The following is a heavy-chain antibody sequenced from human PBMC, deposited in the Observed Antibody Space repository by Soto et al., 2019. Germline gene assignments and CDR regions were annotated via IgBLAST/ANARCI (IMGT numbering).Heavy chain of an antibody. V-gene: IGHV5-10-1*01. CDR3: ARHQTYDSSGYYSY. D-gene: IGHD3-22*01. CDR2: IDPSDSYT. Sequence: PGESLKTSCKGSGYSFTTYWISWVRQMPGKGLEWMGRIDPSDSYTNYSPSFQGHVTISADKSISTAYLQWSSLKASDTAMYYCARHQTYDSSGYYSYWGKGTLVTVSS. CDR1: GYSFTTYW. J-gene: IGHJ4*02.